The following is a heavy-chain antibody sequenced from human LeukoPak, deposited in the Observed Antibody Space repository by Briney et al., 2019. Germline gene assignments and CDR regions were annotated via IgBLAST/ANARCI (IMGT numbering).Heavy chain of an antibody. Sequence: GASVKVSCKASGYTFTSYDINWVRQATGQGLEWMGWMNPNSGNTGYAQKFQGRVTITRNASISTAYMELSSLRSEDTAVYYCARGLKRVVYAIHYYYYYMDVWGKGTTVTVSS. CDR2: MNPNSGNT. CDR3: ARGLKRVVYAIHYYYYYMDV. V-gene: IGHV1-8*03. CDR1: GYTFTSYD. J-gene: IGHJ6*03. D-gene: IGHD2-8*02.